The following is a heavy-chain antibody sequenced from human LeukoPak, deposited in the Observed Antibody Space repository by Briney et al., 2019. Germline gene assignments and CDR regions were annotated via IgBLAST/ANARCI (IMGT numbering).Heavy chain of an antibody. CDR3: ARGPEAVAGSFDY. J-gene: IGHJ4*02. D-gene: IGHD6-19*01. CDR1: GYTFTSYA. V-gene: IGHV1-3*01. CDR2: INAGNGNT. Sequence: ASVKVSCKASGYTFTSYAMHWVRQAPGQRLEWMGWINAGNGNTKYSLKFQGRVTITRDTSASTAYMELSSLRSEDTAVYYCARGPEAVAGSFDYWGQGTLVTVSS.